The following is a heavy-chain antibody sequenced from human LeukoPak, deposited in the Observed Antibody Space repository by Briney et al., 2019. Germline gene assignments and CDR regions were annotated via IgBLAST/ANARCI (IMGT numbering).Heavy chain of an antibody. CDR3: ARVDYYDSSGSRSYYFDL. D-gene: IGHD3-22*01. J-gene: IGHJ2*01. CDR2: IYDSGST. CDR1: GGSLSNYY. V-gene: IGHV4-59*01. Sequence: SETLSLTCIVSGGSLSNYYWSWIRQPPGKGLEWIGYIYDSGSTNYNPSLKSRVTISVDTSKNQFSLKLSSVTAADTAVYYCARVDYYDSSGSRSYYFDLWGRGTLVTVSS.